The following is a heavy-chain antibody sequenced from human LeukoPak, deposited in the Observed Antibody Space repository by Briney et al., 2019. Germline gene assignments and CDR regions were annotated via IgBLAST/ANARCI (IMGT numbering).Heavy chain of an antibody. V-gene: IGHV3-23*01. CDR3: AKRGKGYSIDY. J-gene: IGHJ4*02. CDR2: ISGSGGST. CDR1: GFTVSSNY. Sequence: GGSLRLSCAASGFTVSSNYMSWVRQAPGKGLEWVSAISGSGGSTYYADSVKGRFTISRDNSKNTLYLQMNSLRAEDTAVYYCAKRGKGYSIDYWGQGTLVAVSS. D-gene: IGHD1-26*01.